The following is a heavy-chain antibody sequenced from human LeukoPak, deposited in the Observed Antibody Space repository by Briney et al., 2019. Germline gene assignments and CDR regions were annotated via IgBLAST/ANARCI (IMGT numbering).Heavy chain of an antibody. CDR3: ARVKYYDSSGYYPPPHAFDI. V-gene: IGHV4-30-2*01. CDR1: GGSISSGGYS. CDR2: IYHSGST. D-gene: IGHD3-22*01. Sequence: SQTLSLTCAVSGGSISSGGYSWSWIRQPPGKGLEWIGYIYHSGSTYYNPSLKSRVTISVDRSKNQFSLKLSSVTAADTAVYYCARVKYYDSSGYYPPPHAFDIWGQGTVVTVSS. J-gene: IGHJ3*02.